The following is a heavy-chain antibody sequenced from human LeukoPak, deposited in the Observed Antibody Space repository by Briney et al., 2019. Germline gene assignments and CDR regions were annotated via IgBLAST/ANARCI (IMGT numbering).Heavy chain of an antibody. CDR3: ARLGEYCTNGVCYAPDFDY. J-gene: IGHJ4*02. V-gene: IGHV5-51*01. CDR1: GYSFTSYW. CDR2: IYPGDSDT. Sequence: GESLKISCKGSGYSFTSYWIGWVRQMPGKGLEWMGIIYPGDSDTRNSPSFQGQVTISADTSISTAYLQWSSLKASDTAMYYCARLGEYCTNGVCYAPDFDYWGQGTLVTVSS. D-gene: IGHD2-8*01.